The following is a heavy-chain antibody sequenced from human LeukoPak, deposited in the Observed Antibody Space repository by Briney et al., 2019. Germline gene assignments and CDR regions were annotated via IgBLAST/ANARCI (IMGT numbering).Heavy chain of an antibody. CDR1: GYTFTSYD. D-gene: IGHD3-9*01. V-gene: IGHV1-8*01. CDR3: ARGPDPLLRYFDWLLLDY. J-gene: IGHJ4*02. Sequence: ASVKVSCKASGYTFTSYDINWVRQATGQGLEWMGWMNPNSGNTGYAQKFQGRVTMTRNTSISTAYMELSSLRSEDTAVYYCARGPDPLLRYFDWLLLDYWAREPWSPSPQ. CDR2: MNPNSGNT.